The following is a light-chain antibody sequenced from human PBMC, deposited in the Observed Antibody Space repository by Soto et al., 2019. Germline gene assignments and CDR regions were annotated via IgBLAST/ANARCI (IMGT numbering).Light chain of an antibody. Sequence: SYELSQPPSVSVSPGQTASITCSGDKLGNKYAWWYQQKPGQSPVLVIYQDRKRPSGIPARFSGSNSVNTATLTISGTQAMDEADYYCQAWDSSTGGVFGGGTKVTVL. CDR3: QAWDSSTGGV. CDR1: KLGNKY. V-gene: IGLV3-1*01. CDR2: QDR. J-gene: IGLJ3*02.